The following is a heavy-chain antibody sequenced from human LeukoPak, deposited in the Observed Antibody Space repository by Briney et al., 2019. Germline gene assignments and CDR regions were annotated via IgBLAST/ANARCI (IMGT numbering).Heavy chain of an antibody. CDR1: GFTFNDYE. CDR3: ARGYRSYGYFDY. CDR2: ISSSGSIT. J-gene: IGHJ4*02. D-gene: IGHD6-6*01. Sequence: GWSLRLSCAASGFTFNDYEMMWVRQAPGKGLEWISYISSSGSITSHADSVKGRFTISRDNAKNSLYLQMNSLRAEDTAVYYCARGYRSYGYFDYWGQGTLVTVSS. V-gene: IGHV3-48*03.